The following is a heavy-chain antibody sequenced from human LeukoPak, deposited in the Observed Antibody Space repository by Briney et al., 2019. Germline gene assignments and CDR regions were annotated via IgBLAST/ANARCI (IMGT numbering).Heavy chain of an antibody. V-gene: IGHV5-51*01. CDR3: ARSPRDGYHDAFDI. D-gene: IGHD5-24*01. J-gene: IGHJ3*02. CDR2: IYPADSDT. Sequence: GESLKISCKGSGYSFTNYWITWLRQMPGKGLEWMGIIYPADSDTKYSPSFQGQVTISADKSTNTAYLQWSSLKASDTAMYYCARSPRDGYHDAFDIWGQGTMVTVSS. CDR1: GYSFTNYW.